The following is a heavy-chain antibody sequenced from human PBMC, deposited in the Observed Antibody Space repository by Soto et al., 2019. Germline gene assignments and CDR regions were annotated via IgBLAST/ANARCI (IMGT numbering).Heavy chain of an antibody. J-gene: IGHJ4*02. Sequence: EGSLRLSGAASGFTFSSYAMTWVRQAPGKGLEWVSTISGNGGYTYYSDSVRGRFTISRDNSKKTLYLQMDRLRADDTAVFYCAKGKANTVFGVDTLFDYWGQGTQVTVSS. D-gene: IGHD3-3*01. CDR1: GFTFSSYA. CDR2: ISGNGGYT. V-gene: IGHV3-23*01. CDR3: AKGKANTVFGVDTLFDY.